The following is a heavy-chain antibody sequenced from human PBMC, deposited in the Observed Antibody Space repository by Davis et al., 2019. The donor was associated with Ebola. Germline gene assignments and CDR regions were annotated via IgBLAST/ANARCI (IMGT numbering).Heavy chain of an antibody. V-gene: IGHV4-59*08. CDR3: AAQGRPFNWFDP. CDR1: GNTITSHF. CDR2: SYYSGST. J-gene: IGHJ5*02. Sequence: SETLSLTCTVSGNTITSHFWTWIPPPPARALYRLGSSYYSGSTNYNPSLKSRVTISVDTSKNQFSLTLSSVTAADTAVYYCAAQGRPFNWFDPWGQGTLVTVSS. D-gene: IGHD6-6*01.